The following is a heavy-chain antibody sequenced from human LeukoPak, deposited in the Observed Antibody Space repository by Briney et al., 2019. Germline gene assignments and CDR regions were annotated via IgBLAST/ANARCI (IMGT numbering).Heavy chain of an antibody. Sequence: GGSLRLSCAASGFVFRTYGMHWVRQAPGKGLEWVALIRYDGSNQYYRDSVKGRFTISRDNSKDTLYLQMNSLRAEDTAVYYCAKDSLSYSSGWYNLGYFDYWGQGTLVAVSS. J-gene: IGHJ4*02. V-gene: IGHV3-30*02. CDR1: GFVFRTYG. CDR2: IRYDGSNQ. D-gene: IGHD6-19*01. CDR3: AKDSLSYSSGWYNLGYFDY.